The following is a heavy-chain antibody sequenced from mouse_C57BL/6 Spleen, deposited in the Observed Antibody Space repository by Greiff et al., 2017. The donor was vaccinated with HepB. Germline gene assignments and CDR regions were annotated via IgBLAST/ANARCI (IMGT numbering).Heavy chain of an antibody. CDR1: GFTFSSYA. Sequence: EVQGVESGGGLVKPGGSLKLSCAASGFTFSSYAMSWVRQTPEKRLEWVATISDGGSYTYYPDNVKGRFTISRDNAKNNLYLQMSHLKSEDTAMYYCARANYYGSGYAMDYWGQGTSVTVSS. J-gene: IGHJ4*01. CDR2: ISDGGSYT. D-gene: IGHD1-1*01. V-gene: IGHV5-4*01. CDR3: ARANYYGSGYAMDY.